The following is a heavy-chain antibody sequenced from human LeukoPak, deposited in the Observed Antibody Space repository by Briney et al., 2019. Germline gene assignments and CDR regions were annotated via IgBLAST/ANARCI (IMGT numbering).Heavy chain of an antibody. CDR2: ISGSGGST. J-gene: IGHJ4*02. D-gene: IGHD3-22*01. V-gene: IGHV3-23*01. CDR3: AKDGSNYYDSSGYYYVGSLDY. CDR1: GFTFSSYA. Sequence: PGGSLSLSCAASGFTFSSYAMSWVRQAPGKGLEWVSAISGSGGSTYYADSVKGRFTISRDNSKNTLYLQMNSLRAEDTAVYYCAKDGSNYYDSSGYYYVGSLDYWGQGTLVTVSS.